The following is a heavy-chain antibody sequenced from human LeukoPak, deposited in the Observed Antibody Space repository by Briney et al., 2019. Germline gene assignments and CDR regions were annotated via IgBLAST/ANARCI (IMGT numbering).Heavy chain of an antibody. Sequence: PSETLSLTCTVSGGSISSSSYYWGWTRQPPGKGLEWIGSIYYSGSTYYNPSLKSRVTISVDTSKNQFSLKLSSVTAADTAVYYCARVNYYYGSGLDYWGQGTLVTVSS. D-gene: IGHD3-10*01. J-gene: IGHJ4*02. CDR3: ARVNYYYGSGLDY. V-gene: IGHV4-39*01. CDR2: IYYSGST. CDR1: GGSISSSSYY.